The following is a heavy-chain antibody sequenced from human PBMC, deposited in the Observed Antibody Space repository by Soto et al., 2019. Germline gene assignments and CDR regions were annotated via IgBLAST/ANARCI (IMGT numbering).Heavy chain of an antibody. CDR1: GYSFTSYW. D-gene: IGHD1-26*01. CDR3: ARHGKEGYYYYYYGMDV. V-gene: IGHV5-51*01. CDR2: IYPGDSDT. J-gene: IGHJ6*02. Sequence: GESLKISCKGSGYSFTSYWIGWVRQMPGKGLEWMGIIYPGDSDTRYSPSFQGQVTISADKSISTAYLQWSSLKASDTAMYYCARHGKEGYYYYYYGMDVWGQGSTVTVSS.